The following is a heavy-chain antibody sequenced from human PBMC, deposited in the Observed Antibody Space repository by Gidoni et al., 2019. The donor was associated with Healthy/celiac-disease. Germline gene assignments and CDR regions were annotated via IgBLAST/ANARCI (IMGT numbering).Heavy chain of an antibody. D-gene: IGHD3-3*01. V-gene: IGHV4-34*01. CDR2: ISLSEST. Sequence: QVQLQQWGAVLLKPSDPLSLTCAVYGGSFSGYYWSWFRQPPGKGLEWIGEISLSESTNYNPSIKSRVTISVDTSKNPFSLKLSSVTAADTAVYYCARGYYDFWSGYYLNYYYGMDVWGQGTTVTVSS. J-gene: IGHJ6*02. CDR3: ARGYYDFWSGYYLNYYYGMDV. CDR1: GGSFSGYY.